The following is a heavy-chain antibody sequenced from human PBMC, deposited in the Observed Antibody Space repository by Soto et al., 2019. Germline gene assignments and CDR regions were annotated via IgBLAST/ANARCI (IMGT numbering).Heavy chain of an antibody. CDR2: INAGNGNT. Sequence: ASVKVSCKASGYTFTSYAMHWVRQAPGQRLEWMGWINAGNGNTKYSQKFQGRVTITRDTSASTAYMELSSLRSEDTAVYYCACDSGSYGAFGYWGQGTLVTVSS. J-gene: IGHJ4*02. CDR3: ACDSGSYGAFGY. D-gene: IGHD1-26*01. CDR1: GYTFTSYA. V-gene: IGHV1-3*01.